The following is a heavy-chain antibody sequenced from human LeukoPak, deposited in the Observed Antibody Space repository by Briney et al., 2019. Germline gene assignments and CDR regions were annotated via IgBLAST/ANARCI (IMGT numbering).Heavy chain of an antibody. CDR2: ISYDGSNK. Sequence: GRTLRLSCAASGFTFSSYGMHWVRQAPGKGLEWVAAISYDGSNKYYADSVKGRFTISRDNSKNTLYLQMNSLRAEDTAVYYCAKSLTMTSMDYWGQGTLVTVSS. CDR3: AKSLTMTSMDY. D-gene: IGHD3-22*01. CDR1: GFTFSSYG. V-gene: IGHV3-30*18. J-gene: IGHJ4*02.